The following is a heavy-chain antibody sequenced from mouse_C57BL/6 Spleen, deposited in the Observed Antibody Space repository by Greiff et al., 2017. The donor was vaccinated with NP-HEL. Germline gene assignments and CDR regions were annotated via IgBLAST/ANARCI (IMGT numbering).Heavy chain of an antibody. J-gene: IGHJ1*03. Sequence: EVKLMESGGGLVKPGGSLKLSCAASGFTFSSYAMSWVRQTPEKRLEWVATISDGGSYTYYPDNVKGRFTISRDNAKNNLYLQMSHLKSEDTAMYYCARDKGVGSYWYFDVWGTGTTVTVSS. D-gene: IGHD4-1*01. CDR2: ISDGGSYT. V-gene: IGHV5-4*01. CDR1: GFTFSSYA. CDR3: ARDKGVGSYWYFDV.